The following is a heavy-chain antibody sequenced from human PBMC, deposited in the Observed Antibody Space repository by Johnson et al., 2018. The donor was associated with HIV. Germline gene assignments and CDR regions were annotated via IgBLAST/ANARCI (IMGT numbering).Heavy chain of an antibody. CDR1: GFTFSSYA. CDR2: MSYDGTKE. CDR3: ARAPPGWELPDI. D-gene: IGHD1-26*01. J-gene: IGHJ3*02. V-gene: IGHV3-30*19. Sequence: QVQLVESGGGVVQPGGSLRLSCVASGFTFSSYAMSWVRQAPGKGLEWAAVMSYDGTKEYYADSVKGRFTISRDNAKNSLYLQMNSLRAEDTAVYYCARAPPGWELPDIWGQGTMGTVSS.